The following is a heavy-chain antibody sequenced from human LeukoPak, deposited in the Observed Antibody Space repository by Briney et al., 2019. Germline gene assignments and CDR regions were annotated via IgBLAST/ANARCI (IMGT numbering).Heavy chain of an antibody. CDR3: ARDDYGDFDYYYYGMDV. V-gene: IGHV3-23*01. Sequence: GGSLILSCAASGFTFSTYAMSWVRQAPGRGLEWVSSLSPSGASIYYADSVKGRFTISRDNSKNTLYLQMNNLRAEDTAVYYCARDDYGDFDYYYYGMDVWGQGTTVTVSS. CDR1: GFTFSTYA. D-gene: IGHD4-17*01. J-gene: IGHJ6*02. CDR2: LSPSGASI.